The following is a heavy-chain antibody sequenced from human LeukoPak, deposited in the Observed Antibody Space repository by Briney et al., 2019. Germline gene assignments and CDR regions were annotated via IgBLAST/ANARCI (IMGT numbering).Heavy chain of an antibody. CDR1: GGSMSSYY. Sequence: PSETLSLTCTVSGGSMSSYYWSWIRQPAGKGLEWIGRIYTSGSTNYNPSPKSRVTMSVDTSKNQFSLKLTSVTAADTAVYYCAREERLYSSSWYPRPYYYYMDVWGKGTTVTISS. D-gene: IGHD6-13*01. CDR2: IYTSGST. CDR3: AREERLYSSSWYPRPYYYYMDV. J-gene: IGHJ6*03. V-gene: IGHV4-4*07.